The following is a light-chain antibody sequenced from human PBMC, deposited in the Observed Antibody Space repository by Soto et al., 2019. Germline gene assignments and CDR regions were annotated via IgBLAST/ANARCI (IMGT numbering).Light chain of an antibody. V-gene: IGKV3-20*01. CDR3: QQYDKSPWT. CDR2: STS. J-gene: IGKJ1*01. Sequence: EIVLTQSPGTLSLSPGEGATLSCRASQSVNSNYLAWFQQKPGQAPRLLIYSTSNRATGLPDRFSGSGSGTDFTLTISRLEPEDFVVYYCQQYDKSPWTFGQGTNVDIK. CDR1: QSVNSNY.